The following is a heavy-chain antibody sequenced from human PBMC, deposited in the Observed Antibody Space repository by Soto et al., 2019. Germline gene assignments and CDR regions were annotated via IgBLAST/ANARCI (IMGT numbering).Heavy chain of an antibody. D-gene: IGHD6-6*01. CDR1: GYTFTSYG. V-gene: IGHV1-18*01. Sequence: QVQLVQSGAEVKKPGASVKVSCKASGYTFTSYGISWVRQAPGQGLEWMGWISAYNGNTNYAQKLQGRVTMTTDTATSTAYMELRSLRSDDTAVYYCARDHEPYSSSSGGADYWGQGTLVTVSS. CDR3: ARDHEPYSSSSGGADY. J-gene: IGHJ4*02. CDR2: ISAYNGNT.